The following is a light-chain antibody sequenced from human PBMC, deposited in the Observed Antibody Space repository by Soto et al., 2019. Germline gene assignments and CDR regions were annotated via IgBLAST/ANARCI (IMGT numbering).Light chain of an antibody. CDR3: QQRSNCPLT. CDR1: QSVSSY. Sequence: EIVLTQSPATLSLSPGERATLSCRASQSVSSYLAWYQQKPGQAPRLLIYDASNRATGIPARFSGSGSGTDFTLTISSLVHEDFAVYYCQQRSNCPLTFGGGTKVEIK. CDR2: DAS. J-gene: IGKJ4*01. V-gene: IGKV3-11*01.